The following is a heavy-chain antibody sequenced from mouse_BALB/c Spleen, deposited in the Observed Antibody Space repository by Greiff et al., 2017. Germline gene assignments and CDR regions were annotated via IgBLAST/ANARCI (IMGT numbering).Heavy chain of an antibody. J-gene: IGHJ4*01. D-gene: IGHD2-3*01. V-gene: IGHV5-9*03. CDR1: GFTFSSYT. CDR2: ISSGGGNT. Sequence: EVQGVESGGGLVKPGGSLKLSCAASGFTFSSYTMSWVRQTPEKRLEWVATISSGGGNTYYPDSVKGRFTISRDNAKNNLYLQMSSLRSEDTALYYCAREGYDGYYDAMDYWGQGTSVTVSS. CDR3: AREGYDGYYDAMDY.